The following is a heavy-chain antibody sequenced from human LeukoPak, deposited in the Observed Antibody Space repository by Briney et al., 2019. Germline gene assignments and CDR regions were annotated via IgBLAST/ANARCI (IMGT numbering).Heavy chain of an antibody. CDR3: ARHYYDSRRLGAYFDY. D-gene: IGHD3-22*01. Sequence: GGSLRLSCAASGFTFSSYAMSWVRQAPGKGLEWVSAISGSGGSTYYADSVKGRFTISRDNSKNTLYLQMNSLRAEDTAVYYCARHYYDSRRLGAYFDYWGQGTLVTVSS. CDR2: ISGSGGST. CDR1: GFTFSSYA. V-gene: IGHV3-23*01. J-gene: IGHJ4*02.